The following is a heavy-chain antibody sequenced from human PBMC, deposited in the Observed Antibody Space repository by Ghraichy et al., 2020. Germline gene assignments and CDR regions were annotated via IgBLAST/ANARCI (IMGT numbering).Heavy chain of an antibody. CDR3: ARARERYSSSWYGPDGMDV. Sequence: GGSLRLSCAASGFTVSSYDMHWVRQATGKGLEWVSAIGTAGDTYYAGSVKGRFTISRENAKNSLYLQMNSLRAEDTAVYYCARARERYSSSWYGPDGMDVWGQGTTVTVSS. CDR1: GFTVSSYD. CDR2: IGTAGDT. V-gene: IGHV3-13*01. J-gene: IGHJ6*02. D-gene: IGHD6-13*01.